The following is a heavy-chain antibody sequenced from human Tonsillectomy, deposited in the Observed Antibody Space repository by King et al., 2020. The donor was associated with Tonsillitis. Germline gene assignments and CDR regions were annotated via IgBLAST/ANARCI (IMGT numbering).Heavy chain of an antibody. D-gene: IGHD3-22*01. J-gene: IGHJ3*02. CDR1: GFSLSTSGMC. CDR2: IDWDDDK. Sequence: TLKESGPALVKPTQTLTLTCTFSGFSLSTSGMCVSWIRQSPGKALEWLARIDWDDDKYYSTSLKTRLTLSKDTSRNQVVLTMTNMDPVDTATYYCARVVSGDSSDAFDIWGQGTMVTVSS. V-gene: IGHV2-70*11. CDR3: ARVVSGDSSDAFDI.